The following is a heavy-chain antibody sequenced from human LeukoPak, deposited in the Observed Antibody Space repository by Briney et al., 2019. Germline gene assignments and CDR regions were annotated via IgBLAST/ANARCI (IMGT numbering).Heavy chain of an antibody. CDR2: ISAYNGNT. CDR1: GYTFTSYG. J-gene: IGHJ3*02. CDR3: ARDGSDTPTDAFDI. V-gene: IGHV1-18*01. Sequence: ASVKVSCKASGYTFTSYGISWVRQALGQGLEWMGWISAYNGNTNYAQKLQGRVTMTTDTSTSTAYMELRSLRSDDTAVYYCARDGSDTPTDAFDIWGQGTMVTVSS. D-gene: IGHD2-15*01.